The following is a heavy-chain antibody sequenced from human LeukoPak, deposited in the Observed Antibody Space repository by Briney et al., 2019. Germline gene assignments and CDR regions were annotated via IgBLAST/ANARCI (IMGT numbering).Heavy chain of an antibody. V-gene: IGHV3-53*01. CDR2: IYSGGST. Sequence: GGSLRLSCAASGFTVSSNYMSWVRQAPGKGLEWVSVIYSGGSTYYADSVKGRFTISRDNSKNTLYLQMNSLRAEDTAVYYCAKESGSDYYFDYWGQGTLVTVSS. CDR1: GFTVSSNY. CDR3: AKESGSDYYFDY. J-gene: IGHJ4*02. D-gene: IGHD1-26*01.